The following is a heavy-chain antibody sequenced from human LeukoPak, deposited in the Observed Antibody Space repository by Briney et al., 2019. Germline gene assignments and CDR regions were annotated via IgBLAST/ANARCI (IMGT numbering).Heavy chain of an antibody. V-gene: IGHV3-23*01. J-gene: IGHJ6*03. CDR1: GFTFSSYA. CDR2: ISGSGGST. D-gene: IGHD3-16*01. Sequence: GGSLRLSCAASGFTFSSYAMSWVRQAPGKGLEWVSAISGSGGSTYYADSVKGRFTISRDNSKNSLYLQMNSLRAEDTAVYYCARDLAHYYYMDVWGKGTTVTVSS. CDR3: ARDLAHYYYMDV.